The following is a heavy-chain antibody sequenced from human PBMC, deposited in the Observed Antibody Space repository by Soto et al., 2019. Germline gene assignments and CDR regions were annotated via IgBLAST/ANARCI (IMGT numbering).Heavy chain of an antibody. CDR3: AKYRSSSSGAEGFDY. Sequence: PGGSLRLSCAVSGFTFNSYAMTWVRQAPGKGLEWVSSISGSADVMYYADSVKGRFIISRDNSQMTLSLQLNRLSAEDTGVYYCAKYRSSSSGAEGFDYWGQGALVTVSS. D-gene: IGHD3-10*01. CDR2: ISGSADVM. J-gene: IGHJ4*02. CDR1: GFTFNSYA. V-gene: IGHV3-23*01.